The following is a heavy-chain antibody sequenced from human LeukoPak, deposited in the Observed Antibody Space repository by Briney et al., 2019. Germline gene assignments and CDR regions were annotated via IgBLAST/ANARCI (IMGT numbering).Heavy chain of an antibody. Sequence: GGSLRLSCAASGFTFSSYSMNWVRQAPGKGLEWVSYISSSSSTIYYADSVKGRFTISRDNAKNSLYLQMNSLRAEDTAVYYCARDSNVYDSSGRNDYWGQGTLVTVSS. CDR1: GFTFSSYS. J-gene: IGHJ4*02. CDR2: ISSSSSTI. V-gene: IGHV3-48*01. D-gene: IGHD3-22*01. CDR3: ARDSNVYDSSGRNDY.